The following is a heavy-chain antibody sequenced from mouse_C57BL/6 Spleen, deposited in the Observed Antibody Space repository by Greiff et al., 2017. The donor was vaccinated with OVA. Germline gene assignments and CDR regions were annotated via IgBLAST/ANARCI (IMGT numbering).Heavy chain of an antibody. CDR3: ARDRDYSLGY. Sequence: EVHLVESGGGLVKPGGSLKLSCAASGFTFSSYAMSWVRQTPEKRLEWVATISDGGSYTYYPDNVKGRFTISRDNAKNNLYLQMSHLKSEDTAMYYCARDRDYSLGYWGQGTTLTVSS. V-gene: IGHV5-4*01. CDR2: ISDGGSYT. J-gene: IGHJ2*01. CDR1: GFTFSSYA. D-gene: IGHD2-12*01.